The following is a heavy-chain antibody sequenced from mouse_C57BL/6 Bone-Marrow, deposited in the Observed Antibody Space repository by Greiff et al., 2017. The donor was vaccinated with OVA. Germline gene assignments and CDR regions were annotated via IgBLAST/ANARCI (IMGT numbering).Heavy chain of an antibody. Sequence: HLHHSGPDLARPWASVKISCQAFYTFSRRVHFAIRDTNYWMQWVKQRPGQGLEWIGAIYPGNGDTSYNQKFKGKATLTADKSSSTAYMQLSSLTSEDSAVYYCACNYYSLYAMDYWGQGTSVTVSS. CDR1: YTFSRRVH. V-gene: IGHV1-87*01. D-gene: IGHD2-12*01. CDR3: SEDSAVYYCACNYYSLYAMDY. CDR2: GQGLEWIG. J-gene: IGHJ4*01.